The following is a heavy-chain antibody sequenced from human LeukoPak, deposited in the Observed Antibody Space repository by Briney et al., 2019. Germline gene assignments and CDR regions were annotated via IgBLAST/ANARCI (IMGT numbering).Heavy chain of an antibody. D-gene: IGHD6-19*01. CDR3: ARHSGWFDY. Sequence: PSETLSLTCTVSGGSISSSSYYWGWIRQPPGKGLEWIGSIYYSGSTYYNPSLKSRVTISVDTSKNQSSLKLSSVTAADTAVYYCARHSGWFDYWGQGTLVTVSS. V-gene: IGHV4-39*01. J-gene: IGHJ4*02. CDR2: IYYSGST. CDR1: GGSISSSSYY.